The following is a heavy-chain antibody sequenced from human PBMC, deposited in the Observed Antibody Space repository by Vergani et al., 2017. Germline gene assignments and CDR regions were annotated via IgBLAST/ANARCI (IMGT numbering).Heavy chain of an antibody. D-gene: IGHD6-13*01. CDR2: IYYSGST. Sequence: QVQLQESGPGLVKPSQTLSLTCTVSGGSISSGGYYWSWIRQHPGKGLEWIGYIYYSGSTYYNPSLKSRVTISVETSKNQFSLKLSSVTAADTAVYYCARGSSVPNYYYYGMDVWGQGTTVTVSS. CDR3: ARGSSVPNYYYYGMDV. CDR1: GGSISSGGYY. V-gene: IGHV4-31*03. J-gene: IGHJ6*02.